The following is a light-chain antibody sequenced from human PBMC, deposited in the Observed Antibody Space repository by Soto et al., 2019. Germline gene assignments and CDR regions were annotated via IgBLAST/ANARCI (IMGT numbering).Light chain of an antibody. J-gene: IGLJ1*01. V-gene: IGLV2-8*01. CDR2: EVS. Sequence: QSALTKPPSGSGAPGQSVTISCTGTSSDVGGYNYVSWYQQHPGKAPKLMIYEVSNRPSGVPDRFSGSKSGNTASLTVSGLQAEDEDEYYCSSYAGSNNFRVFGTGTKVTVL. CDR3: SSYAGSNNFRV. CDR1: SSDVGGYNY.